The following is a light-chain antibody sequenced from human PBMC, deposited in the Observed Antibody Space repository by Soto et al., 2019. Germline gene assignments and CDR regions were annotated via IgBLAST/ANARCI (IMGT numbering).Light chain of an antibody. V-gene: IGLV1-44*01. CDR1: SSNIGSNS. Sequence: QSVLTQPPSASGTPGQRVSISCSGSSSNIGSNSVQWHQQLPGTAPNLLIYADNQRPSGVPDRFSGSKSGTSASLAITGLQSGDEADYYFAAWEDSLNGFVFGTGTKVTVL. J-gene: IGLJ1*01. CDR3: AAWEDSLNGFV. CDR2: ADN.